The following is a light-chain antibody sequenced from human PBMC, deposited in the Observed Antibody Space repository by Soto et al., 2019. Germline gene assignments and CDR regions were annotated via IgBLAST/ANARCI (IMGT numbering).Light chain of an antibody. V-gene: IGLV2-23*01. CDR3: CSYVGSSTFV. J-gene: IGLJ1*01. CDR1: SSDVGSYNL. CDR2: EGG. Sequence: QSVLTKPASVSGSPGQSITISCTGTSSDVGSYNLVSWYQQHPGKAPKLMIYEGGKRPSGVSNRFSGSKSGNTASLTISGLQTEDEADYYCCSYVGSSTFVFGSGTKLTVL.